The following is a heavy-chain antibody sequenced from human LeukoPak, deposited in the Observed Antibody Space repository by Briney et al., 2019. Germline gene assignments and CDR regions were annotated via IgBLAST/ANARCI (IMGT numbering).Heavy chain of an antibody. Sequence: GGSLRLSCAASVFTFSSFWMCRVRQAPGKGLEWVANIKRDGGDKYYVDSVKGRFGISRDNAKNSLYLHMNSLRAEDTAVYYCARGEEYTTSPWGQGTLVTVSS. D-gene: IGHD2/OR15-2a*01. CDR3: ARGEEYTTSP. CDR1: VFTFSSFW. V-gene: IGHV3-7*04. CDR2: IKRDGGDK. J-gene: IGHJ4*02.